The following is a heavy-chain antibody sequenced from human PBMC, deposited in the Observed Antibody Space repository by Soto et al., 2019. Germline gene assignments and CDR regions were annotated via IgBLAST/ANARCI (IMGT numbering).Heavy chain of an antibody. CDR2: IIPIFGTA. V-gene: IGHV1-69*13. CDR1: GGTFSSYA. Sequence: SVKVSCKASGGTFSSYAISWVRQAPGQGLEWMGGIIPIFGTANYAQKFQGRVTITADESTSAAYMELSSLRSEDTAVYYCARDRSGEQMGFDYWGQGTLVTVSS. CDR3: ARDRSGEQMGFDY. J-gene: IGHJ4*02. D-gene: IGHD3-10*01.